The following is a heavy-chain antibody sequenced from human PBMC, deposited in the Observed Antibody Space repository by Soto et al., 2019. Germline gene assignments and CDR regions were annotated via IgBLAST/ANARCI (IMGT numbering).Heavy chain of an antibody. Sequence: GGSLRLSCAASGFTFDDYSMHWVRQAPGKGLEWVSLISWDGRSTYYADSVKGRFTVSRDNSKNSLYLQMNSLTTEDTAFYYCGKDGAITDYTYLDYWGQGALVTVSS. D-gene: IGHD1-26*01. J-gene: IGHJ4*02. CDR1: GFTFDDYS. CDR3: GKDGAITDYTYLDY. V-gene: IGHV3-43*01. CDR2: ISWDGRST.